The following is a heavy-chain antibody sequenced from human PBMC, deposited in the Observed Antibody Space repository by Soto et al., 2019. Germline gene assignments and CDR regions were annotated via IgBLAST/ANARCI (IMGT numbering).Heavy chain of an antibody. CDR1: GFTFINYA. V-gene: IGHV3-23*01. J-gene: IGHJ2*01. D-gene: IGHD2-2*01. CDR3: ARKVLGSTSRPDWWYFDL. Sequence: EVQLLESGGGLVQPGGSLRLSCVGSGFTFINYAMNWVRQTPGKGLEWVSGISGGGDRTFDADSVKGRFTISRDNSKNTVKLQMNSLRADDTAVYYCARKVLGSTSRPDWWYFDLWGRGTLVTVSS. CDR2: ISGGGDRT.